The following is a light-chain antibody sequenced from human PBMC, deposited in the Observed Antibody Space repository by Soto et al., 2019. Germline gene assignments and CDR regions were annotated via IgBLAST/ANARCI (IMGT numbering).Light chain of an antibody. CDR3: MQGTHWPPT. V-gene: IGKV2-30*01. CDR2: NVS. J-gene: IGKJ1*01. Sequence: AVMTQSPLSLPVTLGQPASISCRSSHSLVYRDGNTYLNWFHQRPGQSPRRLIYNVSKRDSGVPDRFSGSGSGTDFTLKISGVEAEDVGIYYCMQGTHWPPTFGQGTKVEIK. CDR1: HSLVYRDGNTY.